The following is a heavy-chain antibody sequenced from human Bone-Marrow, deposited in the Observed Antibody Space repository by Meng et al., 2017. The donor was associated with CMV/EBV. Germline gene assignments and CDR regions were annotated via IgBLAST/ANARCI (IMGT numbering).Heavy chain of an antibody. J-gene: IGHJ5*02. CDR3: ARKLGGSYYTIWFDP. D-gene: IGHD1-26*01. CDR2: INWNGGST. V-gene: IGHV3-20*01. Sequence: GEFLKISCAASGFTFDDYGMSWVRQVPGKGLEWVSGINWNGGSTGYADSVKGRFTISRDNAKNSLSLQMDSLRAEDTALYHCARKLGGSYYTIWFDPWGQGTLVTVPS. CDR1: GFTFDDYG.